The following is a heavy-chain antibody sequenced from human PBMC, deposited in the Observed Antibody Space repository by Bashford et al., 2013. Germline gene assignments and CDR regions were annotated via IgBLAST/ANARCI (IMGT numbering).Heavy chain of an antibody. D-gene: IGHD1-26*01. CDR3: VEAGVGATFVY. CDR2: ITGSGGTT. Sequence: VRQAPGKGLEWVSSITGSGGTTDYADAVKGRFTISRDNSKNILYLQANSLRVEDTAVYYCVEAGVGATFVYWGQGTLVTVSS. V-gene: IGHV3-23*01. J-gene: IGHJ4*02.